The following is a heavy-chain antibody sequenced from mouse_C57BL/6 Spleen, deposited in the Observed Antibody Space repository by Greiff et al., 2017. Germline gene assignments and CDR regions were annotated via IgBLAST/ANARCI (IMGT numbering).Heavy chain of an antibody. Sequence: VQLQQPGAELVKPGASVKLSCKASGYTFTSYWMHWVKQRPGQGLEWIGMIHPNSGSTNYNEKFKSKATLTVDKSSSTAYMQLSSLTSEGSAVYYCARYYGSSYGFDYWGQGTTLTVSS. V-gene: IGHV1-64*01. CDR2: IHPNSGST. J-gene: IGHJ2*01. CDR1: GYTFTSYW. D-gene: IGHD1-1*01. CDR3: ARYYGSSYGFDY.